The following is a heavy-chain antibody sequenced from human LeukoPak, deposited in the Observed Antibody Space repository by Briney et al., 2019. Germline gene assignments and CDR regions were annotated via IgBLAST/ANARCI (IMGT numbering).Heavy chain of an antibody. Sequence: GGSLRLSCVASGFTVNSYSMNWVRQAPGKGLEWVSYFGWSGTTIYYADSVKGRFTISRDSARNSLYMQMNSLRDEDSAVYYCARDSGSGWSNDYWGQGTLVTVSS. CDR3: ARDSGSGWSNDY. V-gene: IGHV3-48*02. D-gene: IGHD6-19*01. CDR1: GFTVNSYS. CDR2: FGWSGTTI. J-gene: IGHJ4*02.